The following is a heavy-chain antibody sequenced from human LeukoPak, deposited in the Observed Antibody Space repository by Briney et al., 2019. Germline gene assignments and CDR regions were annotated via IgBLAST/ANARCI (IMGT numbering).Heavy chain of an antibody. CDR2: IKQDGSEK. D-gene: IGHD3-10*01. Sequence: GGSLRLSCAASGFTFSSYWMSWVRQAPGKGLEWVANIKQDGSEKYYVDSVKGRFTISRDNAKNTLYLQMNSLRAEDTAVYYCATLGGWHSGSDYVLHYMDVWGKGTTVTISS. V-gene: IGHV3-7*01. CDR1: GFTFSSYW. J-gene: IGHJ6*03. CDR3: ATLGGWHSGSDYVLHYMDV.